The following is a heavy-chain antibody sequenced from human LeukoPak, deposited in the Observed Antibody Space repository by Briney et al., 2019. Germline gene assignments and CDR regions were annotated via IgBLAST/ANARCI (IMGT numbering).Heavy chain of an antibody. CDR3: ARKYSGYDLSYFDY. J-gene: IGHJ4*02. D-gene: IGHD5-12*01. CDR1: GGSISSSSYY. V-gene: IGHV4-39*01. CDR2: IYYSGST. Sequence: SETLSLTCTVSGGSISSSSYYWGCIRLPRGKGLEWIGSIYYSGSTYYNPSLKSRVTISVDTSKNQFSLKLSSVTAADTAVYYCARKYSGYDLSYFDYWGQGTLVTVSS.